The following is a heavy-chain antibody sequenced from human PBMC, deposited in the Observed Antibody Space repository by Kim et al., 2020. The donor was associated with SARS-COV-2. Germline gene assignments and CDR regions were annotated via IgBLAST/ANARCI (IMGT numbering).Heavy chain of an antibody. D-gene: IGHD4-17*01. CDR2: ISYDGSNK. Sequence: GGSLRLSCAASGFTFSSYGMHWVRQAPGKGLEWVAVISYDGSNKYYADSVKGRFTISRDNSKNTLYLQMNSQRAEDTAVYYCAEDEAMRLRTTYYYYGMDVWGQGTTVTVSS. CDR3: AEDEAMRLRTTYYYYGMDV. CDR1: GFTFSSYG. V-gene: IGHV3-30*18. J-gene: IGHJ6*02.